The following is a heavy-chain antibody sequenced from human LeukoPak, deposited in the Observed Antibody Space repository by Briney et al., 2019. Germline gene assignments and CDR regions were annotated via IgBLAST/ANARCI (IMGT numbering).Heavy chain of an antibody. V-gene: IGHV3-23*01. Sequence: PGGSLRLSCAASGLIFSNHGMDWVRQAPAKGLDWVSGISGDAGRTYYAESVKGRFTISRDNSKNTLFLEMNSLRVEDTAVYYCAKGRGFRVWVPWENWGQRTLITVSS. CDR2: ISGDAGRT. CDR3: AKGRGFRVWVPWEN. J-gene: IGHJ4*02. D-gene: IGHD3-16*01. CDR1: GLIFSNHG.